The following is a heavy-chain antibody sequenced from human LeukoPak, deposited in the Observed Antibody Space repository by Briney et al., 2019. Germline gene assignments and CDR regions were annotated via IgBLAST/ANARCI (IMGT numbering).Heavy chain of an antibody. CDR1: GYTFSGNY. J-gene: IGHJ4*02. D-gene: IGHD4-11*01. V-gene: IGHV1-2*02. Sequence: SVKVSCKASGYTFSGNYIRWLRLAPGPGLEWMGWIDANNGDTKTAQKFQGRVTMSRDTSISTAYMDLSSLSPDDAAVYYCARDPSSVTLYFFDYWGQGTLVTVSS. CDR2: IDANNGDT. CDR3: ARDPSSVTLYFFDY.